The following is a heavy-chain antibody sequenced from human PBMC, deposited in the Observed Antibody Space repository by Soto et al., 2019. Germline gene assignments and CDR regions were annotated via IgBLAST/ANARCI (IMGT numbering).Heavy chain of an antibody. V-gene: IGHV3-74*01. D-gene: IGHD2-21*01. CDR1: GFTFNTYW. CDR2: IKSDGSYT. CDR3: ATGGSGDFTY. Sequence: EVQLVESGGGLVQPGGSLRLSCAASGFTFNTYWMQWVRQAPGKGLVWVSRIKSDGSYTNYADSGKGRSTISRDNAKNALCLQMNSLGAGVTAVYYCATGGSGDFTYWGQGTLVTVSS. J-gene: IGHJ4*02.